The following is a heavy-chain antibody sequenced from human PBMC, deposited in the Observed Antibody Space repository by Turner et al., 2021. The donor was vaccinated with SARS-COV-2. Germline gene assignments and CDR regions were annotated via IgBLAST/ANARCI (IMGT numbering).Heavy chain of an antibody. CDR2: IWYDGSNK. J-gene: IGHJ4*02. Sequence: QVPLVESGGGVVQPGRSLRLSCAAAGFTFSSYGMHWVRQAPGKGLEWVAVIWYDGSNKYYADSVKGRFTISRDNSKNTLFLQMNSLRAEDTAVYYCAREDIVGGTTGGLDYWGQGTLVTVSS. V-gene: IGHV3-33*01. CDR1: GFTFSSYG. D-gene: IGHD1-1*01. CDR3: AREDIVGGTTGGLDY.